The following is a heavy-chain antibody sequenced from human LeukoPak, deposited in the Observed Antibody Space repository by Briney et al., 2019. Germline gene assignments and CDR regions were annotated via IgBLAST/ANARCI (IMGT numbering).Heavy chain of an antibody. D-gene: IGHD3-3*01. Sequence: GASVKVSCKASGYTFTGYYMHWVRQAPGQGLEWMGWINPNSGGTNYAQKFQGRVTMTRDTSISTAYMELSRLRSDDTAVYYCARPSFGDFWSGPYNWFDPWGQGTLVTVSS. CDR3: ARPSFGDFWSGPYNWFDP. J-gene: IGHJ5*02. CDR1: GYTFTGYY. CDR2: INPNSGGT. V-gene: IGHV1-2*02.